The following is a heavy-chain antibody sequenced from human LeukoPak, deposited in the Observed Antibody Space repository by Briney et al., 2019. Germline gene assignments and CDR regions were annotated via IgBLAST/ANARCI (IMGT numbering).Heavy chain of an antibody. V-gene: IGHV5-51*01. CDR2: IYPGDSES. J-gene: IGHJ2*01. CDR3: ARRAPSYWCFDL. Sequence: GESLKISCRGSGYSFSRYWIGWVRQMPGKGLEWMGIIYPGDSESRYSPSFQGQVTVSVDKSSSTAYLQWSSLKASDTAMYYCARRAPSYWCFDLWGRGTLVTVSS. CDR1: GYSFSRYW.